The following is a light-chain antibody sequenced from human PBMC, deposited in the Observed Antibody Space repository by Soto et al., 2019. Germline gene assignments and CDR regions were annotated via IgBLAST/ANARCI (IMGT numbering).Light chain of an antibody. V-gene: IGKV1-5*03. CDR3: HQYKSYPYT. CDR1: QSISSW. Sequence: DIQMTQSPSTLSASVGDRVTITCRASQSISSWLAWYQQKPGKAPKLLIFRASTLESGVPSRFSGSGSGTEFTLTISSLQPDDFATDYCHQYKSYPYTFGQGTKLEIK. CDR2: RAS. J-gene: IGKJ2*01.